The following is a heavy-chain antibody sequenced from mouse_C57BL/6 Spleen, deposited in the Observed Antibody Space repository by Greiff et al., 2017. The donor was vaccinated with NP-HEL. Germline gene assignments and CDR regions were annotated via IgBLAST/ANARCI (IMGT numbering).Heavy chain of an antibody. J-gene: IGHJ4*01. CDR2: IYPRSGNT. V-gene: IGHV1-81*01. CDR3: ARAYGYDGGYAMDY. Sequence: VKLMESGAEPARPGASVKLSCKASGYTFTSYGISWVKQRTGQGLEWIGEIYPRSGNTYYNEKFKGKATLTADKSSSTAYMELRSLTSEDSAVYFCARAYGYDGGYAMDYWGQGTSVTVSS. CDR1: GYTFTSYG. D-gene: IGHD2-2*01.